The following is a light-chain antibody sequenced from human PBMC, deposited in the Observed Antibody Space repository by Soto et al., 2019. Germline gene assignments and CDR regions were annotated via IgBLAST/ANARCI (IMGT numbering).Light chain of an antibody. Sequence: QSVLTQPPSASGTPGQRVNISCSGSSSNIGSNYVYWYRQFPGTAPKLLIYDDDKRPSGIPDRFSGSKSGTSATLGITGFQTGDEADYYCGSWDSSLSAYVFGTGTKLTVL. CDR1: SSNIGSNY. CDR3: GSWDSSLSAYV. J-gene: IGLJ1*01. V-gene: IGLV1-51*01. CDR2: DDD.